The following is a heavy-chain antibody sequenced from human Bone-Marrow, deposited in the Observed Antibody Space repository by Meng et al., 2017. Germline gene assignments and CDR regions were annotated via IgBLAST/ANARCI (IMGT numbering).Heavy chain of an antibody. CDR3: ARDHYYDSSGYYEFDY. J-gene: IGHJ4*02. CDR1: GFTFSSYG. CDR2: IWYDGSNK. D-gene: IGHD3-22*01. Sequence: GESLKISCAASGFTFSSYGMHWVRQAPGKGLEWVAVIWYDGSNKHYADSVKGRFAISRDNSKNTLYLQMNSLRAEDTAVYYCARDHYYDSSGYYEFDYWGQGTLVTVSS. V-gene: IGHV3-33*01.